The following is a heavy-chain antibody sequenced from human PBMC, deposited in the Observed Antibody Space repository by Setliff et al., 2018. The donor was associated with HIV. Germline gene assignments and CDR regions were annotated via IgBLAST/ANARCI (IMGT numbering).Heavy chain of an antibody. Sequence: GESLKISCKTSGYDFATYWIGWVRQMPGKGLEWMGVLYPSDSDAIYSPTFQGRVTISADKATNTAYLQWASLKSSDTAIYYCVRPLVIAFDTSDIWGQRTMVTVSS. V-gene: IGHV5-51*01. CDR1: GYDFATYW. CDR3: VRPLVIAFDTSDI. J-gene: IGHJ3*02. D-gene: IGHD3-9*01. CDR2: LYPSDSDA.